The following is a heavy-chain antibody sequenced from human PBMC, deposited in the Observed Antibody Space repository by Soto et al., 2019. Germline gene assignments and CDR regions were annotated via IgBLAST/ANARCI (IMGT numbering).Heavy chain of an antibody. CDR1: GFTFSSYA. J-gene: IGHJ4*02. Sequence: GGSLRLSCAASGFTFSSYAMHWVRQAPGKGLEWVAVISYDGSKKYYADSVKGRFTISRDNSKNTLYLQMNSLRAEDTAVDYCAKMSADFWSGYPDYWGQGTLVTVSS. V-gene: IGHV3-30-3*02. CDR3: AKMSADFWSGYPDY. CDR2: ISYDGSKK. D-gene: IGHD3-3*01.